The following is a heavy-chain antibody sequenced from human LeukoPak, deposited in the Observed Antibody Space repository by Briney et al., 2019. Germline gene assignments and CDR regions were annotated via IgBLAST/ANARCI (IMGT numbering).Heavy chain of an antibody. CDR2: FDPEDGET. CDR1: GYTFTSYD. V-gene: IGHV1-24*01. J-gene: IGHJ4*02. Sequence: ASVKVSCKASGYTFTSYDINWVRQAPGKGLEWMGGFDPEDGETIYAQKFQGRVTMTEDTSTDTAYMELSSLRSEDTAVYYCATNRGYWGQGTLVTVSS. CDR3: ATNRGY.